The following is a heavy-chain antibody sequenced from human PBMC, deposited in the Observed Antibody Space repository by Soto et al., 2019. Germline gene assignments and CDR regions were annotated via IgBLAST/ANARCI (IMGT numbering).Heavy chain of an antibody. J-gene: IGHJ4*02. V-gene: IGHV3-23*01. CDR1: GFTFGSHA. D-gene: IGHD3-3*01. Sequence: GGSLRLSCTVSGFTFGSHAMSWVRQAPGKGLECVSGISGSGGTTFYADSVKGRFTISRDNSKKTLYLQMNSLRAEDTAVYYCAKTPYDFWSSGQYLFDHWGQGTLVTVSS. CDR2: ISGSGGTT. CDR3: AKTPYDFWSSGQYLFDH.